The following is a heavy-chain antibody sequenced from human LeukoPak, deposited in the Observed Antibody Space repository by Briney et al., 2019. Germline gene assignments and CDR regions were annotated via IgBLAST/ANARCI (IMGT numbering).Heavy chain of an antibody. J-gene: IGHJ4*02. CDR2: IYSGGST. V-gene: IGHV3-66*01. CDR1: GFTFSSYG. D-gene: IGHD2-21*01. Sequence: GGSLRLSCAASGFTFSSYGMSWVRQAPGKGLEWVSVIYSGGSTYYADSVKGRFTISRDNSKNTLYLQMNSLRAEDTAVYYCARDLVISRDYWGQGTLVTVSS. CDR3: ARDLVISRDY.